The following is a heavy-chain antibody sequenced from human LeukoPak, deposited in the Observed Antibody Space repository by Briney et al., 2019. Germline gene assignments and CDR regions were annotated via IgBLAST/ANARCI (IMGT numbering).Heavy chain of an antibody. J-gene: IGHJ4*02. CDR2: IKEDGSDK. CDR1: GFTFSNFW. CDR3: ARDIGYHTFDY. V-gene: IGHV3-7*05. Sequence: PGGSLRLSCAASGFTFSNFWMACVRQAPGKGLEWVAHIKEDGSDKKYVNSVMGRFTISRDNPKNSLYLQMNSLRAEDTAVYYCARDIGYHTFDYWGQGGLVTVSS. D-gene: IGHD5-12*01.